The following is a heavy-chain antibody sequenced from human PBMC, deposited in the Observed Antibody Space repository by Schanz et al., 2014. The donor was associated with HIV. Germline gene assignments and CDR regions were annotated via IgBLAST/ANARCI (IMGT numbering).Heavy chain of an antibody. D-gene: IGHD3-22*01. CDR3: AKPEYDSRGNSQSHFDY. V-gene: IGHV3-23*04. J-gene: IGHJ4*02. CDR2: ISAGVGTA. Sequence: VQLVESGGGVVQPGRSLRLSCAASGFTFNSYGMHWVRQAPGKGLEWVSTISAGVGTASYADSVKGRFTISRDNSKNTLYLQMTTLRTEDTAVYYCAKPEYDSRGNSQSHFDYWGQGTPVTVSS. CDR1: GFTFNSYG.